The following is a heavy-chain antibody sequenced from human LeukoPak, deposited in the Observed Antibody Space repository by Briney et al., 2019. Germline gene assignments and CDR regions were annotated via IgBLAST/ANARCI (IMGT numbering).Heavy chain of an antibody. J-gene: IGHJ4*02. CDR3: ARVVSSGWEDFDY. CDR2: IYYSGST. V-gene: IGHV4-59*12. CDR1: GGSLSSYY. D-gene: IGHD6-19*01. Sequence: SETLSLTCTVSGGSLSSYYWSWIRQPPGKGLEWIGYIYYSGSTNYNPSLKSRVTISVDTPKNQFSLQLNSVTPEDTAVYYCARVVSSGWEDFDYWGQGTLVTVSS.